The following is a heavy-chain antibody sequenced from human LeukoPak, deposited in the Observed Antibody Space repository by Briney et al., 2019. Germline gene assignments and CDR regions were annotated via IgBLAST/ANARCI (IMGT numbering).Heavy chain of an antibody. V-gene: IGHV3-74*01. CDR1: RFTFSTYW. J-gene: IGHJ4*02. CDR3: AKFEFGF. D-gene: IGHD3-16*01. Sequence: GGSLRLSCAASRFTFSTYWMHWVRQAPGKGLVWVSRINSDGSSTDYADSVKGRFTISRDNAKNTLYLQMNSLRDEDTAVYYCAKFEFGFWGQGTLVTVSS. CDR2: INSDGSST.